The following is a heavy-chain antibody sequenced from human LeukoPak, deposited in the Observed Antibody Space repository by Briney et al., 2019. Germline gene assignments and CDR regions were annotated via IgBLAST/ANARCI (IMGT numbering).Heavy chain of an antibody. D-gene: IGHD3-10*01. V-gene: IGHV3-23*01. Sequence: GGSLRLSCAASGFAFSSYAMSWVRQAPGKGLEWVSAISGSGGSTYYADSVKGRFTISRDNSKNTLYLRMNSLRAEDTAVYYCAKDQEDPPSPAYYGPFDYWGQGTLVTVSS. CDR2: ISGSGGST. CDR3: AKDQEDPPSPAYYGPFDY. CDR1: GFAFSSYA. J-gene: IGHJ4*02.